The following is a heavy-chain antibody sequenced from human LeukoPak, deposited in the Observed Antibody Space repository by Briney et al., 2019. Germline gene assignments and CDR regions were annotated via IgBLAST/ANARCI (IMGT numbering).Heavy chain of an antibody. CDR1: GFTFSSYA. J-gene: IGHJ4*02. CDR3: ARPSPPGDGYNPPDY. CDR2: ISGSGGST. D-gene: IGHD5-24*01. Sequence: GGSLRLSCVVSGFTFSSYAMSWVRQAPGKGLEWVSAISGSGGSTYYADSVRGRFTISRDNSKNTVFLQMNNLRTEDTAVYFCARPSPPGDGYNPPDYWGQGTLVTVSS. V-gene: IGHV3-23*01.